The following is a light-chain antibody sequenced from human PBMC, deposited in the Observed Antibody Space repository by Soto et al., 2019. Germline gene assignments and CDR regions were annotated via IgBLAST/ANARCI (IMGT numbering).Light chain of an antibody. J-gene: IGLJ2*01. CDR1: SSDVGSYNY. Sequence: QSVLTQPPSASGSPGQSVTISCTGTSSDVGSYNYVSWYQQYPGKAPKLMIYEVSKRPSGVPDRFSGSKSGNTASLTVPGLQAEDEADYYCSSYAGSNTHVVFGGGTKLTVL. V-gene: IGLV2-8*01. CDR3: SSYAGSNTHVV. CDR2: EVS.